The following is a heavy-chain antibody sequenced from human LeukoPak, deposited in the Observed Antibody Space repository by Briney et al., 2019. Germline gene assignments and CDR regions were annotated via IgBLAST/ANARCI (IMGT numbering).Heavy chain of an antibody. D-gene: IGHD1-7*01. CDR2: IIPIFGTA. Sequence: SVKVSCKASGGTFSSYAISWVRQAPGQGLEWIGGIIPIFGTANYAQKFQGRVTITADESTSTAYMELSSLRSEDTAVYYCARVGITGTTPFDYWGQGTLVSVSS. CDR1: GGTFSSYA. CDR3: ARVGITGTTPFDY. J-gene: IGHJ4*01. V-gene: IGHV1-69*13.